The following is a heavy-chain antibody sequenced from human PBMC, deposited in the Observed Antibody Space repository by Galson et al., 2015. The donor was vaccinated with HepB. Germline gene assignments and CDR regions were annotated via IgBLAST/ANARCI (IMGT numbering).Heavy chain of an antibody. CDR3: AYGADV. J-gene: IGHJ6*02. CDR2: TYYQSTWYI. Sequence: CPIPRVSVLSNHDVSNCIRPTTSGGLDWRGRTYYQSTWYIDYATSVTSRITINPDTSRNQFSLHVSSVTPEDTAVYYCAYGADVWGQGTTVIVSS. V-gene: IGHV6-1*01. CDR1: RVSVLSNHDV.